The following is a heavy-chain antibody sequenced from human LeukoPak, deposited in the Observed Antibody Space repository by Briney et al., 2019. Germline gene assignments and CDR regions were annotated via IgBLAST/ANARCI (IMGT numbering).Heavy chain of an antibody. CDR1: GGSFSGCY. V-gene: IGHV4-34*01. Sequence: SETLSLTCAVYGGSFSGCYWSWIRQPPGKGLEWIGEINHSGSTNYNPSLKSRVTISVDTSKNQFSLKLSSVTAADTAVYYCARVRITTIFGVARPYGMDVWGQGTTVTVSS. J-gene: IGHJ6*02. CDR2: INHSGST. CDR3: ARVRITTIFGVARPYGMDV. D-gene: IGHD3-3*01.